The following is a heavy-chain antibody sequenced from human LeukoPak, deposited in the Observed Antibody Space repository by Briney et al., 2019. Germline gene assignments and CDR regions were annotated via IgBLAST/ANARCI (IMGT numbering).Heavy chain of an antibody. V-gene: IGHV3-30*04. CDR1: GFTFSSYA. D-gene: IGHD2-15*01. CDR3: AGMRVLYCSGGSCYSKSPFDP. Sequence: GRSLRLSCAASGFTFSSYAMHWVRQAPGKGLEWVAVISYDGSNKYYADSVKGRFTISRDNSKNTLYLQMNSLRAEDTAVYYCAGMRVLYCSGGSCYSKSPFDPWGQGTLVTVSS. CDR2: ISYDGSNK. J-gene: IGHJ5*02.